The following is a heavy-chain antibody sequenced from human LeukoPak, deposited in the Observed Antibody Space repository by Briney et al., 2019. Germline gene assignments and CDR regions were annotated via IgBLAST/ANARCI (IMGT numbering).Heavy chain of an antibody. D-gene: IGHD3-22*01. CDR1: GYTFTSYD. V-gene: IGHV1-2*02. CDR2: INPNSGGT. J-gene: IGHJ4*02. Sequence: ASVKVSCKASGYTFTSYDINWVRQATGQGLEWMGWINPNSGGTNYAQNFQGRVTMTRDTSVSTAYLELSRLTSDDTTVYYCARGMIVASHFDSWGQGTLVTVSS. CDR3: ARGMIVASHFDS.